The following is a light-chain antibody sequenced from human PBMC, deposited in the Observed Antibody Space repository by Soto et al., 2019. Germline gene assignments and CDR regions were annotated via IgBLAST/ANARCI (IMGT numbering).Light chain of an antibody. Sequence: EIVMTQSPATLSVSPGERATLSCRASQSVSDNLAWYQQRPGQGPRLLISGASTRATDIPARFSGSGSGTEFTLPISSLQSEDFAVYYCQQHNDWPPITFGQGTRLEIK. CDR2: GAS. CDR3: QQHNDWPPIT. V-gene: IGKV3-15*01. J-gene: IGKJ5*01. CDR1: QSVSDN.